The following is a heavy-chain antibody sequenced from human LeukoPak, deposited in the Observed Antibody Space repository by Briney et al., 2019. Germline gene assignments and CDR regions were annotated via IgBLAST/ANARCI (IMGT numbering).Heavy chain of an antibody. CDR3: ARAVVPAAIRSYYYYGMDV. D-gene: IGHD2-2*02. J-gene: IGHJ6*02. CDR2: ISAYNGNT. Sequence: GASVKVSCKASGYTFTSYGISWVRQAPGQGLEWMGWISAYNGNTNYAQKLQGRVTMTTDTSTSTAYMELRSLRSDDTAVYYCARAVVPAAIRSYYYYGMDVWGQGTTVTVSS. CDR1: GYTFTSYG. V-gene: IGHV1-18*01.